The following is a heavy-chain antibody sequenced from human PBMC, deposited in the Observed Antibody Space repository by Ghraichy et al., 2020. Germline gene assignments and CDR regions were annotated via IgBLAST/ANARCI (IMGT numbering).Heavy chain of an antibody. CDR2: ISGSGGST. Sequence: LSLTCAASGFTFSSYAMSWVRQAPGKGLEWVSAISGSGGSTYYADSVKGRFTISRDNSKNTLYLQMNSLRAEDTAVYYCAKVTADLRVYYFDYWGQGTLVTVSS. J-gene: IGHJ4*02. CDR1: GFTFSSYA. V-gene: IGHV3-23*01. CDR3: AKVTADLRVYYFDY.